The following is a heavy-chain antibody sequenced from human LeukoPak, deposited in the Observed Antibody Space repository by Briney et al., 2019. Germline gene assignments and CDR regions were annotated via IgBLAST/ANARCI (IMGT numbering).Heavy chain of an antibody. J-gene: IGHJ4*02. CDR3: ARGVEMATIGSFDY. CDR1: GFTFSSYS. D-gene: IGHD5-24*01. V-gene: IGHV3-21*01. Sequence: NPGGSLRPSCAASGFTFSSYSINWVRQAPGKGLEWVSSISSSSSYIYYADSVKGRFTISRDNAKNSLYLQMNSLRAEDTAVYYCARGVEMATIGSFDYWGQGTLVTVSS. CDR2: ISSSSSYI.